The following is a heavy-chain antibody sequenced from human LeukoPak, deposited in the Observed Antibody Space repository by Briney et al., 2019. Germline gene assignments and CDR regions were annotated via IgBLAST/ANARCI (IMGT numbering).Heavy chain of an antibody. CDR1: GDSVSSNSAA. CDR3: TRARDAFTRKSVFDI. D-gene: IGHD3-16*01. V-gene: IGHV6-1*01. J-gene: IGHJ3*02. Sequence: SQTLSLTCAISGDSVSSNSAAWTWIRQSPSRGLEWLGRTYYRSKWYNDYAVSVKSRITVNPDTSKNQFSLQLNSVTPEDAAVYYCTRARDAFTRKSVFDIWGQGTMVTVSS. CDR2: TYYRSKWYN.